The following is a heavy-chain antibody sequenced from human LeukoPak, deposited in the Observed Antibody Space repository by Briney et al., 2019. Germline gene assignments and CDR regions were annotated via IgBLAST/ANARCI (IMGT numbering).Heavy chain of an antibody. D-gene: IGHD3-10*01. J-gene: IGHJ4*02. CDR3: ARGVRSNRAFDY. CDR1: GFTFSSYA. Sequence: GGSLRLSCAASGFTFSSYAMHWVRQAPGKGLEWVAVISYDGSNKYYADSVKGRFTISRDNSKNTLYLQMNSLRAEDTAVYYCARGVRSNRAFDYWGQGTLVTVSS. CDR2: ISYDGSNK. V-gene: IGHV3-30-3*01.